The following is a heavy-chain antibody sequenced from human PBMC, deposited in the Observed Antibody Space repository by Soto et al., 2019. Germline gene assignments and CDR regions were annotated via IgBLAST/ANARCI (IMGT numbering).Heavy chain of an antibody. CDR1: GGFVSSGTYY. CDR2: MSHSGGT. V-gene: IGHV4-34*01. Sequence: QVQLQQWGAGLLKPSETLSLTCAVYGGFVSSGTYYWSWIRQPPGKGLEWIGEMSHSGGTHFNPSLKSRVTISVDTFKNQFSLKMSSVTAADTALYYCARVERGTATTVVDDFDIWGPGTMVTVSS. J-gene: IGHJ3*02. D-gene: IGHD1-1*01. CDR3: ARVERGTATTVVDDFDI.